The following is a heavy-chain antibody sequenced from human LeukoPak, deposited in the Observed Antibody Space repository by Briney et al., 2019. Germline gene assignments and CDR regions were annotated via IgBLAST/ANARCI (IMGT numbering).Heavy chain of an antibody. CDR3: ARHPPFIRLWLFDY. J-gene: IGHJ4*02. D-gene: IGHD5-18*01. Sequence: GGSLRLSCAASGFTFSDYYMSWIRQAPGKGLEWVSYISSSGSTIYYADSVKGRFTISRDNAKNSLYLQMNSLRAEDTAVYYCARHPPFIRLWLFDYWGQGTLVTVSS. V-gene: IGHV3-11*04. CDR1: GFTFSDYY. CDR2: ISSSGSTI.